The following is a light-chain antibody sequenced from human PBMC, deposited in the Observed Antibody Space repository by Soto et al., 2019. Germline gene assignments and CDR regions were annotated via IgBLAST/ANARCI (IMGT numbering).Light chain of an antibody. Sequence: CARPHAGSLSGSPGQSVSISCPGTSSDVGGYNYVSWYQQHPGKAPKLMIYDVSKRPSGVPDRFSGSKSGNTASLTISGLQAEAEADYYCCSYAGSYSFVFGTGTKVTVL. CDR2: DVS. J-gene: IGLJ1*01. CDR1: SSDVGGYNY. V-gene: IGLV2-11*01. CDR3: CSYAGSYSFV.